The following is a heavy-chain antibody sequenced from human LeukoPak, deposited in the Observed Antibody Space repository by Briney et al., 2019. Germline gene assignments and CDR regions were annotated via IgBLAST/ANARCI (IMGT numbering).Heavy chain of an antibody. CDR3: AKEPHYCSGGSCYQGYFQH. CDR1: GFILSSYG. CDR2: IRYEGSNK. V-gene: IGHV3-30*02. Sequence: AGGSLRPSCAASGFILSSYGMHWVRQAPGKGLGWVAFIRYEGSNKYYADSVKGRFTISRDNSKNTLYLQMNSLRAEDTAVYYCAKEPHYCSGGSCYQGYFQHWGQGTLVTVSS. J-gene: IGHJ1*01. D-gene: IGHD2-15*01.